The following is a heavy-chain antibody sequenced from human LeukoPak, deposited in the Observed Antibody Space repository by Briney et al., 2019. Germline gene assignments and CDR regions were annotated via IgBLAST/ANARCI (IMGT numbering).Heavy chain of an antibody. CDR2: INPNSGGT. J-gene: IGHJ4*02. Sequence: ASVKVSCKASGYTFTGYYMHWVRQAPGQGLEWMGWINPNSGGTNYAQKFQGRVTMTRDTSISTAYMELSRLRSEDMAVYYCARGIDSSGYYYFDYWGQGTLVTVSS. D-gene: IGHD3-22*01. V-gene: IGHV1-2*02. CDR3: ARGIDSSGYYYFDY. CDR1: GYTFTGYY.